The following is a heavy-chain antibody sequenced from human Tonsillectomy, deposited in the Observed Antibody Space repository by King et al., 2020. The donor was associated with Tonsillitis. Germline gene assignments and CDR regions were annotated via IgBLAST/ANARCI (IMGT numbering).Heavy chain of an antibody. J-gene: IGHJ3*02. CDR2: IYHSGST. CDR3: AGDGGDYYDRRGYYYGGAFYI. Sequence: QLQESGPGLVKPSETLSLTCAVSGYSISSGYYWGWIRQPPGKGLEWIGSIYHSGSTYYNPSLKSRVTISVDTSKNQFSLKLSSVTAADTAVYYCAGDGGDYYDRRGYYYGGAFYIWGQRAMGTVPS. V-gene: IGHV4-38-2*02. CDR1: GYSISSGYY. D-gene: IGHD3-22*01.